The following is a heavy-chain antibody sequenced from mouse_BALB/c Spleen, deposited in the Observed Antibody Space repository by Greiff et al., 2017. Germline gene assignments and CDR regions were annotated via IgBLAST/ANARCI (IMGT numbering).Heavy chain of an antibody. V-gene: IGHV14-1*02. CDR3: ARSDGNYPSDY. Sequence: VQLKESGAELVRPGALVKLSCKASGFNIKDYYMHWVKQRPEQGLEWIGWIDPENGNTIYDPKFQGKASITADTSSNTAYLQLSSLTSEDTAVYYCARSDGNYPSDYWGQGTTLTVSS. D-gene: IGHD2-1*01. CDR2: IDPENGNT. CDR1: GFNIKDYY. J-gene: IGHJ2*01.